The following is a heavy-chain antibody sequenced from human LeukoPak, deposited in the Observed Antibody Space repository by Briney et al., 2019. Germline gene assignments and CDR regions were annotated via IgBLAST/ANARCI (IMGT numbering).Heavy chain of an antibody. CDR1: GFTFNNFG. Sequence: GGSLRPSCGASGFTFNNFGMHWVRQAPGKGLGWVAFTRYTGTTKSYADSVKGRFTVSRDNSKNTLYLQMNSLRAEDTAVYYWAKDRNCGGNCNWGLGTLVTVSS. CDR3: AKDRNCGGNCN. CDR2: TRYTGTTK. J-gene: IGHJ4*02. D-gene: IGHD2-21*01. V-gene: IGHV3-30*02.